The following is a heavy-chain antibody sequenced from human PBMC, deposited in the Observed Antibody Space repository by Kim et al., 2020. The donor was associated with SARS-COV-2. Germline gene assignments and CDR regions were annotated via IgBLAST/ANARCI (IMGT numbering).Heavy chain of an antibody. J-gene: IGHJ4*02. V-gene: IGHV1-69*13. CDR1: GGTFSSYA. Sequence: SVKVSCKASGGTFSSYAISWVRQAPGQGLEWMGGIIPIFGTANYAQKFQGRVTITADESTSTAYMELSSLRSEDTAVYYCARVMGYDSGVGFFDYWGQGTLVTVSS. CDR3: ARVMGYDSGVGFFDY. D-gene: IGHD5-12*01. CDR2: IIPIFGTA.